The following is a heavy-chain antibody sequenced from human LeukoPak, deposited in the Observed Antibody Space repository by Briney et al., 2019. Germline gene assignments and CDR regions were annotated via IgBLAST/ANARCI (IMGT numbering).Heavy chain of an antibody. CDR1: GFTFSSYE. Sequence: GGSLRLSCAASGFTFSSYEMNWVRQAPGKGLEWVSYISSSGSTIYYADSVKGRFTISRDNAKNSLYLQMNSLRAEDTAVYYCARDLPPAYYGSGFDYWGQGTLVTASS. V-gene: IGHV3-48*03. CDR2: ISSSGSTI. J-gene: IGHJ4*02. D-gene: IGHD3-10*01. CDR3: ARDLPPAYYGSGFDY.